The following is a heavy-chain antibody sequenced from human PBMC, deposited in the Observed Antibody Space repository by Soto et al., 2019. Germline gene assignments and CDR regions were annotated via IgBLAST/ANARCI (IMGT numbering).Heavy chain of an antibody. D-gene: IGHD1-26*01. Sequence: GGSLRLSCAASGFTFSSYAMSWVRQAPGKGLEWVSAISGSGGSTYYADSVKGRFTISRDNSKNTLYLQMNSLRAEDTAVYYCAKDRVGSSKGQLFDYWGQGTLVTVSS. CDR1: GFTFSSYA. CDR2: ISGSGGST. CDR3: AKDRVGSSKGQLFDY. J-gene: IGHJ4*02. V-gene: IGHV3-23*01.